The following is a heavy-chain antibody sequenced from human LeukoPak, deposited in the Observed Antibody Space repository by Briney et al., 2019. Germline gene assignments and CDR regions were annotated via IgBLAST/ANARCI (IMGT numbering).Heavy chain of an antibody. J-gene: IGHJ4*02. V-gene: IGHV4-4*02. CDR3: ATTPKGGYSAYLDY. CDR1: GGSISSSNW. D-gene: IGHD5-12*01. CDR2: IYHSGST. Sequence: SETLSLTCAVSGGSISSSNWWSWVRQPPGKGLEWIGEIYHSGSTNYNPSLKSRVTISVDKSKNHFSLKVSSVTVADTAVYYCATTPKGGYSAYLDYWGQGTLVTVSS.